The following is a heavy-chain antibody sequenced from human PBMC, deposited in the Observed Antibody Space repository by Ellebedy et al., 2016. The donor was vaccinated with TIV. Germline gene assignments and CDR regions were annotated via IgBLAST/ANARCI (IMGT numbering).Heavy chain of an antibody. CDR1: SGSITSDGHY. V-gene: IGHV4-31*03. Sequence: SETLSLXCTVSSGSITSDGHYWNWIRQHPGKGLEWMGKIYYSGTTHYNPSLKSRATIAADTSKNHFSLRLRSVTAADTAVYYCARALRGDYANWIDSWGQGTLVTVSS. CDR3: ARALRGDYANWIDS. CDR2: IYYSGTT. J-gene: IGHJ5*01. D-gene: IGHD4-17*01.